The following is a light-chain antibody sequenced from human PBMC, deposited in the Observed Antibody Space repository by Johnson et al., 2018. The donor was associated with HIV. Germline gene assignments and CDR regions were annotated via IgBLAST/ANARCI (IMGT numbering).Light chain of an antibody. CDR2: DNN. CDR1: SSNIGNNY. V-gene: IGLV1-51*01. Sequence: QSVLTQPPSVSAAPGQKVTISCSGSSSNIGNNYVSWYQQLPGTAPKLLIYDNNKRPSGIPDRFSGSKSGTSATLGIAGLQTGDEAAYFCGTWDNSLNVYVFGTATKVTVL. CDR3: GTWDNSLNVYV. J-gene: IGLJ1*01.